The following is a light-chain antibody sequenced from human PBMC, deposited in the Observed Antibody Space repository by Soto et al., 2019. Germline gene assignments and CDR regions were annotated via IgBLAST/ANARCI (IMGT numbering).Light chain of an antibody. CDR3: QQANSFPHL. Sequence: LTQSPSSLSASIRDRITLTCRASQGISSYLAWYQQKPGKAPNLLIYAASTLQSGVPSRFSGSGSGTDFTLTISSLQPEDFATYYCQQANSFPHLFGPGTNVDIK. V-gene: IGKV1-9*01. CDR2: AAS. CDR1: QGISSY. J-gene: IGKJ3*01.